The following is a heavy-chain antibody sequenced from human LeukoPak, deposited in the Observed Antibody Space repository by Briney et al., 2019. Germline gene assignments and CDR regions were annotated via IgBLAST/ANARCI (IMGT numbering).Heavy chain of an antibody. Sequence: SETLSLTCTVSGGSISSSTSGWGWYWGGIRQPPGKGLEWIGSIYYSGSTYYNPSLKRRVTISVDTSKNQFSLKLSSVTAADTAVYYCARRKPLAYEDYYDPQRESDAFDIWGQGTMVTVSS. CDR1: GGSISSSTSG. CDR3: ARRKPLAYEDYYDPQRESDAFDI. D-gene: IGHD3-22*01. V-gene: IGHV4-39*01. CDR2: IYYSGST. J-gene: IGHJ3*02.